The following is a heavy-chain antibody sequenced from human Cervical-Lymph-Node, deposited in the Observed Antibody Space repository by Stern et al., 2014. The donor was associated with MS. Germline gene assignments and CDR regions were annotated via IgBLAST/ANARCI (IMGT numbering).Heavy chain of an antibody. CDR2: NDHRGGT. V-gene: IGHV4-34*01. D-gene: IGHD6-25*01. CDR3: AGSQQRTPPGRLLKRRSRETWFDP. CDR1: GGSFSGYS. Sequence: QVQLQQWGAGLLKPSETLSLTCAVYGGSFSGYSWSWIRQAPGEGLKWLGENDHRGGTDYNPPLKSRVTITLDTSKNQFSLTLTSVTAADTAVYYCAGSQQRTPPGRLLKRRSRETWFDPWGQGTLVTVSS. J-gene: IGHJ5*02.